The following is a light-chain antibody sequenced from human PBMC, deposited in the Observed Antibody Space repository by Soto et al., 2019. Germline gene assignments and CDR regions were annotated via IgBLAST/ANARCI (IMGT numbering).Light chain of an antibody. J-gene: IGKJ5*01. CDR1: QSISSAY. V-gene: IGKV3-11*01. CDR3: QQRSNWPST. Sequence: EIVLTQSPGILSLSPGERATLSFSASQSISSAYIAWYQQKPGQTPRLLIYGPHTRAAGIPARFSGSGSGTDFTLTISSLEPEDFAVYYCQQRSNWPSTFGQGTRLEIK. CDR2: GPH.